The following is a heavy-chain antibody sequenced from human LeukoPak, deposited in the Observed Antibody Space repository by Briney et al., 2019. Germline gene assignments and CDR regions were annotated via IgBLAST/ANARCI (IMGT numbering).Heavy chain of an antibody. V-gene: IGHV4-4*09. CDR1: GGSISSYY. Sequence: SETLSLTCTVSGGSISSYYWSWIRQPPGKGLEWIGYIYTSGSTNYNPSLKSRVTISVDTPKNQFSLKLSSVTAADTAVYYCARHGPSPRDYYDSSGYYSTLANWFDPWGQGTLVTVSS. CDR3: ARHGPSPRDYYDSSGYYSTLANWFDP. D-gene: IGHD3-22*01. CDR2: IYTSGST. J-gene: IGHJ5*02.